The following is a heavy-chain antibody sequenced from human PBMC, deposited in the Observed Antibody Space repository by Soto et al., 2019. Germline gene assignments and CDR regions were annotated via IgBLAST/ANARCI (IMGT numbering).Heavy chain of an antibody. D-gene: IGHD3-9*01. CDR2: IKSKIDGGTA. CDR1: GFNLSHPW. J-gene: IGHJ4*02. V-gene: IGHV3-15*01. CDR3: TTGIYYDLLTGHHNVAY. Sequence: EVLLVESGGGLGKPGGSLRLSCAASGFNLSHPWMTWVRQAAGKGMEWVGHIKSKIDGGTADYAAPGKGRFTISRDDSKNMVYLQMNSLKTEDTAVYYCTTGIYYDLLTGHHNVAYWGQGTLVTVSS.